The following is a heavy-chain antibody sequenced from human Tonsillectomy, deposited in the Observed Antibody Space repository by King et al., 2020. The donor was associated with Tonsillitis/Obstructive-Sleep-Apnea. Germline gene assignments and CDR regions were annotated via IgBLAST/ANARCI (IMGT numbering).Heavy chain of an antibody. CDR3: ARVHYDNGAHWFDT. CDR1: GFRFRSFA. CDR2: VSFDGNNK. J-gene: IGHJ5*02. Sequence: VQLVESGGGVVQPGRSLKLSCAASGFRFRSFAMNWVRQAPGKGLEWVAIVSFDGNNKYYADSVKGRFTISRDNSNNTLYLQMNNLRPEDTALYYCARVHYDNGAHWFDTWGQGTPVTVAT. D-gene: IGHD3-9*01. V-gene: IGHV3-30*01.